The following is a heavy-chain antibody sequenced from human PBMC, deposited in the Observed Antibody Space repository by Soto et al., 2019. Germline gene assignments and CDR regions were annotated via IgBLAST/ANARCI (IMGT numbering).Heavy chain of an antibody. CDR3: AADCTNGVCHFDY. D-gene: IGHD2-8*01. CDR1: GYTFAGYY. V-gene: IGHV1-2*04. J-gene: IGHJ4*02. Sequence: GASVQVSCKASGYTFAGYYMHWVRQAPGQGLEWMGWINPNSGGTNYAQKFQGWVTMTRDTSISTAYMELSRLRSDDTAVYYCAADCTNGVCHFDYRGQGTRVTVS. CDR2: INPNSGGT.